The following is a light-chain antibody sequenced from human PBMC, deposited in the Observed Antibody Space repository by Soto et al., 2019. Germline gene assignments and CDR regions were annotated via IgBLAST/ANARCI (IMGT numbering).Light chain of an antibody. V-gene: IGLV2-14*01. Sequence: QSVLTQPASVSGSPGQSITISCTGTSSDVGGYNYVSWYQQHPGKAPKLMIYEVSNRPSGVSNRFSGSKSGNRASLTISGLQAEYEADYYCSSYTSSSIDDVCGTGTKLTVL. J-gene: IGLJ1*01. CDR1: SSDVGGYNY. CDR3: SSYTSSSIDDV. CDR2: EVS.